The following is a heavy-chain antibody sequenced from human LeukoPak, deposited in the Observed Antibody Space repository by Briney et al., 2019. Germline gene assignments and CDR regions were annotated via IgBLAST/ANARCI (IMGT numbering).Heavy chain of an antibody. V-gene: IGHV1-69*13. D-gene: IGHD4-17*01. CDR1: GYTFTSYA. CDR3: ASESTVSDFDY. CDR2: IIPIFGTA. J-gene: IGHJ4*02. Sequence: SVKVSCKASGYTFTSYAISWVRQAPGQGLEWMGGIIPIFGTANYAQKFQGRVTITADESTSTAYMELSSLRSEDTAAYYCASESTVSDFDYWGQGTLVTVSS.